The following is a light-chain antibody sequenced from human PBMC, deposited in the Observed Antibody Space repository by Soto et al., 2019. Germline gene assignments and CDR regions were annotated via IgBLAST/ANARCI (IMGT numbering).Light chain of an antibody. CDR1: QNVGNN. CDR3: HQYGRSPRT. J-gene: IGKJ5*01. Sequence: EIVLTQSPGTLSLSPGERATLSCRASQNVGNNLVWYQQKPGQAPRLLIYDASTRATGIPDRVSGSGSGTDFTLTISSLEPEDFAVYSCHQYGRSPRTFGQGTRLEIK. V-gene: IGKV3-20*01. CDR2: DAS.